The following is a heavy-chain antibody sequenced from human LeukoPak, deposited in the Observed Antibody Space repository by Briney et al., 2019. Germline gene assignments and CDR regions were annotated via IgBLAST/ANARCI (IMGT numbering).Heavy chain of an antibody. Sequence: SVKVSCKASGGTFSSYAISWVRQAPGQGLEWMGGIIPIFGTANYAQKFQGRVTITADESTSTAYMELSSLRSEDTAVYYCARIPRTLPYCSGGSCSSPYYFDYWGQGTLVTVSS. CDR3: ARIPRTLPYCSGGSCSSPYYFDY. D-gene: IGHD2-15*01. CDR2: IIPIFGTA. V-gene: IGHV1-69*13. J-gene: IGHJ4*02. CDR1: GGTFSSYA.